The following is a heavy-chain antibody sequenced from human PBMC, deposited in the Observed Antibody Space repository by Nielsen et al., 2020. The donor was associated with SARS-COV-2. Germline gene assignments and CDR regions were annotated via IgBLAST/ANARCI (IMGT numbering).Heavy chain of an antibody. V-gene: IGHV3-9*01. CDR2: ISWNSGTI. CDR1: GVTFDDYA. J-gene: IGHJ1*01. D-gene: IGHD6-19*01. Sequence: SLKISCAASGVTFDDYAMHWVRQAPGRGLEWVSSISWNSGTIVYADSVKGRFTISRDNAKNSLYLQVSSLKTEDTALYYCAMGGWATEYFQHWGQGTLVTVSS. CDR3: AMGGWATEYFQH.